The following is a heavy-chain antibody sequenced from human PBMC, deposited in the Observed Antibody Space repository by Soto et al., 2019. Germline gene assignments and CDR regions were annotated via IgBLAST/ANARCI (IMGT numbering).Heavy chain of an antibody. CDR2: INHSGST. Sequence: PSETLSLTCAVYGGSFSGYYWSWIRQPPGKGLEWFGEINHSGSTNYSPSLKSRVTISVDTSKNQFSLKLSSVTAADTAVYYCARGRGPPPLLWCGEFVGWFDPWGQGTLVTVSS. D-gene: IGHD3-10*01. CDR1: GGSFSGYY. J-gene: IGHJ5*02. V-gene: IGHV4-34*01. CDR3: ARGRGPPPLLWCGEFVGWFDP.